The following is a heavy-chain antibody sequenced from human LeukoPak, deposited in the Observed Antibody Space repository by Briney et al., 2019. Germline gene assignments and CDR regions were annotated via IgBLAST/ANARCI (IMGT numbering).Heavy chain of an antibody. CDR1: GGTFSSYA. Sequence: ASVKVSCKASGGTFSSYAISWVRQAPGQGLEWMGRIIPIFGTANYAQKFQGRVTITTDESTSTAYMELSSLRSEDTAVYYCARAHCRGGDCFDYWGQGTLVTVSS. V-gene: IGHV1-69*05. J-gene: IGHJ4*02. D-gene: IGHD2-21*01. CDR3: ARAHCRGGDCFDY. CDR2: IIPIFGTA.